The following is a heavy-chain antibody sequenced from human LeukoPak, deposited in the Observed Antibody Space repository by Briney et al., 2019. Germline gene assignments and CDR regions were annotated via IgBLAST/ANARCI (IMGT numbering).Heavy chain of an antibody. CDR1: GFTFSSYE. Sequence: GGSLRLSCAASGFTFSSYEMNWVRQTPGKGLEWVAHINQDGSEKYYVDSVQGRFTISRDNTNNSLYLQMNSLRADDTAVYFCARDREGSSWYDFWGQGTLVTVSS. CDR2: INQDGSEK. CDR3: ARDREGSSWYDF. J-gene: IGHJ5*01. V-gene: IGHV3-7*04. D-gene: IGHD6-13*01.